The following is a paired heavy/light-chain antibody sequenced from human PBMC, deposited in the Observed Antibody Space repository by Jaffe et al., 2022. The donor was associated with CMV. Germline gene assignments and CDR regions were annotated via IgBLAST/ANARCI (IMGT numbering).Light chain of an antibody. CDR2: RVS. Sequence: DVVMTQSPLSLPVTLGQPASISCRSSQSLVHSDGNIYLNWLQQRPGQSPRRLIYRVSTRDSGVPDRFSGSGSGTDFTLKISRVEAEDVGVYYCMQGTHWPRTFGQGTKVEIK. CDR3: MQGTHWPRT. J-gene: IGKJ1*01. CDR1: QSLVHSDGNIY. V-gene: IGKV2-30*02.
Heavy chain of an antibody. Sequence: EVQLVESGGGLVKPGGSLRLSCAASGFTFNDAWMSWVRQAPGEGLEWVGRIKTKSYGETTDYAAPVKGRFTISRDDSKNTLYLQMNSLKIEDTAVYYCTTDPPRGYPYWGQGTLVTVSS. CDR3: TTDPPRGYPY. J-gene: IGHJ4*02. CDR1: GFTFNDAW. V-gene: IGHV3-15*01. CDR2: IKTKSYGETT. D-gene: IGHD3-3*01.